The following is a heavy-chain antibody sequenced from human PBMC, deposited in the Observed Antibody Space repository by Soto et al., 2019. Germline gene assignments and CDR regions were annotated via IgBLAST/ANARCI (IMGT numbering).Heavy chain of an antibody. Sequence: PGGSLRLSCAASGLTVSTNYMSWVRQAPGKGLEWVSVIYSGGSTYYADSVKGRFIISRDSSKNTIYLQMNSLRAEDTAVYYCARDTITTNLENYFDYWGQGTVVTVSS. V-gene: IGHV3-66*01. CDR3: ARDTITTNLENYFDY. CDR1: GLTVSTNY. CDR2: IYSGGST. J-gene: IGHJ4*02. D-gene: IGHD3-22*01.